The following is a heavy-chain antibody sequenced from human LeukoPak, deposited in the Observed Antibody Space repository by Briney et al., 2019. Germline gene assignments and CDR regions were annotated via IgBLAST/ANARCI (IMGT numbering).Heavy chain of an antibody. J-gene: IGHJ4*02. CDR3: VRDVEL. Sequence: GGSLRLSCAASGFTFSSYWMTWVRQAPGKGLEWVANINRDGSEKHPVDSVKGRFTISRDNAKNSVFLEMSSLRVEDTAVYYCVRDVELWGQGTLVTVSS. D-gene: IGHD1-1*01. V-gene: IGHV3-7*01. CDR1: GFTFSSYW. CDR2: INRDGSEK.